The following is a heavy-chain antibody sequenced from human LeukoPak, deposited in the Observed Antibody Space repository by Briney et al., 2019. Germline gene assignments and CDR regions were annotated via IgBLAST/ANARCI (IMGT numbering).Heavy chain of an antibody. CDR1: GFTFEDYA. V-gene: IGHV3-9*01. D-gene: IGHD6-19*01. CDR3: AKDNRRHYTSGPNPDSLH. J-gene: IGHJ4*02. Sequence: GGSLRLSCAVSGFTFEDYAMHWVRQAPGKGLEWVSGISWNSGSIDYADSVKGRFTISRDNAKNSLYLQMNSLRVEDTAFYYCAKDNRRHYTSGPNPDSLHWGQGALVTVSS. CDR2: ISWNSGSI.